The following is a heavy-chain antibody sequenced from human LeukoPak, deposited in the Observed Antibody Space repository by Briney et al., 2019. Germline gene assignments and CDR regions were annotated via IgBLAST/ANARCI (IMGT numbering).Heavy chain of an antibody. V-gene: IGHV3-21*01. CDR1: GFSFTFYS. CDR3: ARDSPNEGILWWSIDY. J-gene: IGHJ4*02. Sequence: GGSLRLSCAASGFSFTFYSMNWVRQAPGKGLEWVSSISSSSSYIYYADSVKGRFTISRDNAKNSLYLQMNSLRAEDTAVYYCARDSPNEGILWWSIDYWGQGTLVTASS. CDR2: ISSSSSYI. D-gene: IGHD2-21*01.